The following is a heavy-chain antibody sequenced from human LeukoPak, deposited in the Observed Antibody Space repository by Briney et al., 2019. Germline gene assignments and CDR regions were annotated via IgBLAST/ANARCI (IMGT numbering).Heavy chain of an antibody. D-gene: IGHD6-13*01. V-gene: IGHV3-23*01. Sequence: GGSLRLSCAASGFTFSSYAMSWVRQAPGKGLEWVSVISGSGVNTYYADSVEGRFTISRDNSKNTLYLQMNSLRAEDTAVYYCARDALIAAVDFDYWGQGTLVTVSS. J-gene: IGHJ4*02. CDR3: ARDALIAAVDFDY. CDR2: ISGSGVNT. CDR1: GFTFSSYA.